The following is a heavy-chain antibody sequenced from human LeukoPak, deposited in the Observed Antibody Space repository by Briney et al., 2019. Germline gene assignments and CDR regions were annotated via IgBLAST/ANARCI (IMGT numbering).Heavy chain of an antibody. CDR2: INPNSGGT. V-gene: IGHV1-2*02. J-gene: IGHJ3*02. D-gene: IGHD3-22*01. Sequence: ASVRVSFKASGYTFTGYYMHWGRQAPGQGGERMGWINPNSGGTNYAQKFQGRVTMTRDTSISTAYMELSRLRSDDTAVYYCAAGWITMIVVAQAGDAFDIWGQGTMVTVSS. CDR1: GYTFTGYY. CDR3: AAGWITMIVVAQAGDAFDI.